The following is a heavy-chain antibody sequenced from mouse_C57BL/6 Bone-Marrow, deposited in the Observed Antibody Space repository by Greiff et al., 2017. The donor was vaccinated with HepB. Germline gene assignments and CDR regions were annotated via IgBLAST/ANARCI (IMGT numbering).Heavy chain of an antibody. CDR3: ARDYYGPWFAY. Sequence: QVQLKQSGAELVRPGASVKLSCKASGYTFTDYYINWVKQRPGQGLEWIARIYPGSGNTYYNEKFKGKATLTAEKSSSTAYMQLSSLTSEDSAVYFCARDYYGPWFAYWGQGTRVTVSA. CDR2: IYPGSGNT. D-gene: IGHD1-2*01. CDR1: GYTFTDYY. J-gene: IGHJ3*01. V-gene: IGHV1-76*01.